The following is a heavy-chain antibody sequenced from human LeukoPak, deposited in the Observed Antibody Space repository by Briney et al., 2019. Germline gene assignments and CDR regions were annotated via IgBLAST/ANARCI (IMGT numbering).Heavy chain of an antibody. CDR3: ARDQGVQGGSAPNWFDP. CDR1: GGSISSSSYY. Sequence: SETLSLTCTVSGGSISSSSYYWGWLRQPPGKGREWVGSIYYSGSTYYNPSLKGRVTISVDTSKNQFSLKLSSVTAADTAVYYCARDQGVQGGSAPNWFDPWGQGTLVTVSS. J-gene: IGHJ5*02. CDR2: IYYSGST. V-gene: IGHV4-39*07. D-gene: IGHD3-16*01.